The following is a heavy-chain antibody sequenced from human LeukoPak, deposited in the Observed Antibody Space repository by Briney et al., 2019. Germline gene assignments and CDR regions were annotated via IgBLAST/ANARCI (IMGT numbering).Heavy chain of an antibody. Sequence: ASVKVSCKASGYIFTSYDINWVRQATGQGLEWMGWMNPNSGNTGYAQKFQGRVTMTRNTSISTAYMELSSLRSEDTAVYYCARELWRPWLVRYNWFDPWGQGTLVTVSS. V-gene: IGHV1-8*01. J-gene: IGHJ5*02. CDR1: GYIFTSYD. CDR3: ARELWRPWLVRYNWFDP. D-gene: IGHD6-19*01. CDR2: MNPNSGNT.